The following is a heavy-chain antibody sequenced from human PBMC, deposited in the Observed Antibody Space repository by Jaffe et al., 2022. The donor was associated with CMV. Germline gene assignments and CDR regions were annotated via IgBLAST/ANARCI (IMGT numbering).Heavy chain of an antibody. Sequence: EVQLVESGGGLVQPGGSLRLSCAASGFTFSSYWMSWVRQAPGKGLEWVANIKQDGSEKYYVDSVKGRFTISRDNAKNSLYLQMNSLRAEDTAVYYCAREVEMTDLYYYYGMDVWGQGTTVTVSS. CDR1: GFTFSSYW. CDR3: AREVEMTDLYYYYGMDV. J-gene: IGHJ6*02. CDR2: IKQDGSEK. V-gene: IGHV3-7*01. D-gene: IGHD2-15*01.